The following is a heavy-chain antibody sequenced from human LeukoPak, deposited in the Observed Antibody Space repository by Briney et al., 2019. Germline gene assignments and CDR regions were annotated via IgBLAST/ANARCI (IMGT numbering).Heavy chain of an antibody. CDR2: ISSSSYI. Sequence: GGSLRLSCAASGFTFSSYSMNWVRQAPGKGLEWVSSISSSSYIYYADSVKGRFTISRDNAKNSLYLQMNSLRAEDTAVYYCARDQSRYCSSTSCPPFDAFDIWGQGTMVTVSS. J-gene: IGHJ3*02. V-gene: IGHV3-21*01. CDR3: ARDQSRYCSSTSCPPFDAFDI. CDR1: GFTFSSYS. D-gene: IGHD2-2*01.